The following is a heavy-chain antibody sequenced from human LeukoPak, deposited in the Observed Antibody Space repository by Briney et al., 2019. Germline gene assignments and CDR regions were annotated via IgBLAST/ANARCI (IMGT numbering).Heavy chain of an antibody. D-gene: IGHD4-17*01. CDR3: TAQVKYGDYVDY. CDR1: GFTFSNAW. J-gene: IGHJ4*02. CDR2: IKSKTDGGTT. Sequence: TGGSLRLSCAASGFTFSNAWMSWVRQAPGKGQEWVGRIKSKTDGGTTDYAAPVKGRFTISRDDSKNTLYLQMNSLKTEDTAVYYCTAQVKYGDYVDYWGQGTLVTVSS. V-gene: IGHV3-15*01.